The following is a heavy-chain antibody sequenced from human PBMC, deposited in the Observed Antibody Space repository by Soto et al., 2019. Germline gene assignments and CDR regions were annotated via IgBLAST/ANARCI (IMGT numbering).Heavy chain of an antibody. CDR3: ARDGVRGLKALYYFDY. J-gene: IGHJ4*02. CDR2: ISSNGGST. CDR1: GFTFSSYA. Sequence: EVQLVESGGGLVQPGGSLRLSCAASGFTFSSYAMHWVRQAPGPGLEYVSAISSNGGSTYYANSVKGRFTISRDNSKNTRYLQMGSLRAEDMAVYYCARDGVRGLKALYYFDYWGQGTLVTVSS. V-gene: IGHV3-64*01. D-gene: IGHD3-10*01.